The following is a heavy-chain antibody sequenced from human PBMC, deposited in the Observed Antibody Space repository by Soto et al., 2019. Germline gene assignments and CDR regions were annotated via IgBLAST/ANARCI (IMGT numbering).Heavy chain of an antibody. CDR3: ARGLVARTNYASDWFDP. J-gene: IGHJ5*02. D-gene: IGHD2-2*01. V-gene: IGHV1-69*02. CDR2: IIPILGIA. Sequence: GASVKVSCKASGGTFSSYTISWVRQAPGQGLEWMGRIIPILGIANYAQKFQGRVTITADKSTNTAYMELSSLRSEDTAVYYCARGLVARTNYASDWFDPWGQGTLVTVSS. CDR1: GGTFSSYT.